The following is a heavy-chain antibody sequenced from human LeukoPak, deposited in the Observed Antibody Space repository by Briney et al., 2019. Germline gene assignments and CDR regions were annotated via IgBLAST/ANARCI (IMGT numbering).Heavy chain of an antibody. J-gene: IGHJ4*02. CDR2: ISHSGTII. D-gene: IGHD5-12*01. CDR3: ARGYELYFDY. Sequence: GGSLRLSCAASGFTFSGYYMSWIRRAPGKGLEWVSYISHSGTIIYYADSVKGRFTVSRDNAKNSLYLQMNSLRAEDTAVYYCARGYELYFDYWGQGTLVTVSS. CDR1: GFTFSGYY. V-gene: IGHV3-11*04.